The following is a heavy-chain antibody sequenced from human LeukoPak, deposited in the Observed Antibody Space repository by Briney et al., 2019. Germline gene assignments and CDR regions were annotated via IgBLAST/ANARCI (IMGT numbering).Heavy chain of an antibody. Sequence: PGGTLRLSCAASGFTFSTYWMHWVRQAPGKGLLWVSRIYSDGSSATYADSVKGRFNISRDNAKNTLYLQMNSLRAEDTAVYYCASHRVVRGVFDPWGQGTLVTVS. D-gene: IGHD3-10*01. V-gene: IGHV3-74*01. CDR1: GFTFSTYW. CDR2: IYSDGSSA. J-gene: IGHJ5*02. CDR3: ASHRVVRGVFDP.